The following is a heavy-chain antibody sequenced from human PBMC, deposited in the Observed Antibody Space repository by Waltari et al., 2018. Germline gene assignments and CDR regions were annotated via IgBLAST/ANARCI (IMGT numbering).Heavy chain of an antibody. Sequence: GGGVVQPGRSLRLSCAASGVTFHNYDMHWVRQARGKGLEWVAAISFDSNNKYYTDSVKGRFTISRDNSKNMLYLEMNSLGTEDTALYYCASVADTGYKTNWGQGTLVTVSS. D-gene: IGHD5-12*01. V-gene: IGHV3-30-3*01. J-gene: IGHJ4*02. CDR1: GVTFHNYD. CDR3: ASVADTGYKTN. CDR2: ISFDSNNK.